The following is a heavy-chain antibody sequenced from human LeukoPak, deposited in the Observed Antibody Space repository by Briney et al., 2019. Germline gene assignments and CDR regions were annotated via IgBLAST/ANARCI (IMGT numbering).Heavy chain of an antibody. J-gene: IGHJ4*02. CDR1: GYTFTGYF. D-gene: IGHD3-16*01. CDR2: INPGGRTT. V-gene: IGHV1-46*01. Sequence: GASVKVSCKASGYTFTGYFIHWVRQAPGQGLEWMGKINPGGRTTTYAKKFQGRVTMARDTSTATVYMELSSLKSEDTAVYYCARGGEVRDTHFDSWGQGTLVTVSS. CDR3: ARGGEVRDTHFDS.